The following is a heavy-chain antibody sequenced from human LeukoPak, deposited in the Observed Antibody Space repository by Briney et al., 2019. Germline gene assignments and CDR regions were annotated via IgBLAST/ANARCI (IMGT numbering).Heavy chain of an antibody. Sequence: QPGRSLRFSCAASGFTFSSYAMHWVRQAPGKGLEWVAVISYDGSNKYYADSVKGRFTISRDNSKNTLYLQMNSLRAEDTAVYYCARGDMVRGVIITPFWYWGQGTLVTVSS. V-gene: IGHV3-30-3*01. CDR2: ISYDGSNK. J-gene: IGHJ4*02. CDR1: GFTFSSYA. D-gene: IGHD3-10*01. CDR3: ARGDMVRGVIITPFWY.